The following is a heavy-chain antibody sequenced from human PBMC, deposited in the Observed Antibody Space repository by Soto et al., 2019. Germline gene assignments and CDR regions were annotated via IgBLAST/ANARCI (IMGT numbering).Heavy chain of an antibody. Sequence: QVQLVQSGAEVKTPGSSLKVSCKVSGSRFSNYVISWVRQAPGHGLEWLGRIIPIFNSTKYAQSFQGRVTITADKSTSTASLELSSLRSDDTVVYYCAREGRGKKAGYNGLVSLGYWGQGTLVTVSS. CDR2: IIPIFNST. CDR1: GSRFSNYV. J-gene: IGHJ4*02. V-gene: IGHV1-69*06. CDR3: AREGRGKKAGYNGLVSLGY. D-gene: IGHD2-2*02.